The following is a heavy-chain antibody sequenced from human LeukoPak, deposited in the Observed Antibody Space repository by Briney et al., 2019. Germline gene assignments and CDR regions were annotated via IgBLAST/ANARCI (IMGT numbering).Heavy chain of an antibody. J-gene: IGHJ4*02. CDR3: ARYGYSAYDRFDY. CDR2: IKQGGSEK. D-gene: IGHD5-12*01. CDR1: GFIFSSYW. V-gene: IGHV3-7*05. Sequence: PGGSLRLSCAASGFIFSSYWMSWVRHAPGKGLEWVANIKQGGSEKYYVDSVKGRFTISRDNAKNSLYLQMNSLTAEDTAVYYCARYGYSAYDRFDYWGQGTLVAVSS.